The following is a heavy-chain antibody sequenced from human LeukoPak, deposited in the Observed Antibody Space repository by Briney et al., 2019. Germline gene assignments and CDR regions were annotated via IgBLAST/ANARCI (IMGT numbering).Heavy chain of an antibody. V-gene: IGHV4-30-2*01. D-gene: IGHD6-19*01. CDR1: GGSISSGGYY. CDR2: IYHSGST. CDR3: ATSVLVAVAGRTAAERNDAFDI. Sequence: SQTLPLTCTVSGGSISSGGYYWSWIRQPPGEGLEWIGYIYHSGSTYYNPSLKSRVTMSVDRSKNQFSLKLSSVTAADTAVYYCATSVLVAVAGRTAAERNDAFDIWGQGTMVTVSS. J-gene: IGHJ3*02.